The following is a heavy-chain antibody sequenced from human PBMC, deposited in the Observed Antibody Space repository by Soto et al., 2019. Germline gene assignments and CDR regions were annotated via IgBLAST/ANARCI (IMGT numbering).Heavy chain of an antibody. V-gene: IGHV3-23*01. Sequence: GGSLRLSCAASGFTFSSYAMSWVRQAPGKGLEWVSAISGSGGSTYYADSVKGRFTISRDNSKNTLYLQMNSLRAEDMAVYYCALNWGPYYFDYWGQETLVTVSS. CDR3: ALNWGPYYFDY. D-gene: IGHD7-27*01. CDR1: GFTFSSYA. CDR2: ISGSGGST. J-gene: IGHJ4*02.